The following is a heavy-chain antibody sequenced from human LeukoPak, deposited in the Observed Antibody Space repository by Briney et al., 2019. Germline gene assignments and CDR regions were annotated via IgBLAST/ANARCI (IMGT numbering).Heavy chain of an antibody. CDR1: GGSISSSSYY. D-gene: IGHD3-9*01. V-gene: IGHV4-39*07. J-gene: IGHJ4*02. CDR3: ARDEYDILTGYSLGRWVY. Sequence: PSETLSLTCTVSGGSISSSSYYWGWIRQPPGKGLEWIGSIYYSGSTYYNPSLKSRVTISVDTSKNQSSLKLSSVTAADTAVYYCARDEYDILTGYSLGRWVYWGQGTLVTVSS. CDR2: IYYSGST.